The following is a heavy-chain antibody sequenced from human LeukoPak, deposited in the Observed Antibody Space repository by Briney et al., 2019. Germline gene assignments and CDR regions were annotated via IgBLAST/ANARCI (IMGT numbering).Heavy chain of an antibody. CDR3: ATSNDAKIAPFDH. V-gene: IGHV4-4*09. CDR1: GVSMSAYQ. J-gene: IGHJ4*02. CDR2: INTKGET. D-gene: IGHD2-21*01. Sequence: SETLSLTCTVSGVSMSAYQWSWVRQSPEKGLEWIGCINTKGETSHNPSLKSRVTTSVDTSKSQFSLRLTSVTAADTAVYYCATSNDAKIAPFDHWGQGAPVTVSS.